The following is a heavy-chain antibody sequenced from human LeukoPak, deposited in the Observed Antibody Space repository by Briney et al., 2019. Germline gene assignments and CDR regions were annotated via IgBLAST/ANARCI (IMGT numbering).Heavy chain of an antibody. CDR2: ISGSGGST. Sequence: GGSLRLSCAASGFTFTSYAMSWVRQAAGKGLEWVSGISGSGGSTYFADSVKGRFAISRDNSKNTLYLQLNSLRAEDTAVYYCAKDKHITRPDYGMDVWGQGTTVTVSS. CDR1: GFTFTSYA. V-gene: IGHV3-23*01. CDR3: AKDKHITRPDYGMDV. J-gene: IGHJ6*02. D-gene: IGHD3-3*01.